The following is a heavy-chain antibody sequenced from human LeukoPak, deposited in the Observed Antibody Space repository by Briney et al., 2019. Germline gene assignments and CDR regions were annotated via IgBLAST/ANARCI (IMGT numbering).Heavy chain of an antibody. CDR1: GFTFSNYD. D-gene: IGHD3-22*01. V-gene: IGHV3-13*01. CDR2: IGTADDT. CDR3: ARAARYYGSSGAHAFDI. J-gene: IGHJ3*02. Sequence: GGSLRLSCAASGFTFSNYDMHWVRQGTGKGLEWVSGIGTADDTHYPDSVKSRFTISRENAKNSLYLQMNSLRVGDTAMYYCARAARYYGSSGAHAFDIWGQGTMVTVS.